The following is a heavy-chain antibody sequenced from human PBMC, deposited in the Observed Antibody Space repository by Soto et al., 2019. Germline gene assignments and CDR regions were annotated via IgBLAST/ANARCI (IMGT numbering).Heavy chain of an antibody. CDR3: ARARNFLTGYYKGGFYYFDY. CDR2: IYYSGST. D-gene: IGHD3-9*01. J-gene: IGHJ4*02. Sequence: SETLSLPCSVSGGSISSSSYYWGWIRQPPGKGLEWIGSIYYSGSTTYNPSLKSRLTISLQTSNNQFSLTLDSVTAADTAVYYCARARNFLTGYYKGGFYYFDYWGQGTLVTVSS. V-gene: IGHV4-39*07. CDR1: GGSISSSSYY.